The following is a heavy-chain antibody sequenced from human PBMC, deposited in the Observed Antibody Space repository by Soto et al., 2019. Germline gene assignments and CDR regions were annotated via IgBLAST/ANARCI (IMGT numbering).Heavy chain of an antibody. V-gene: IGHV1-69*13. J-gene: IGHJ4*02. D-gene: IGHD6-13*01. CDR2: IIPIFGTA. CDR3: ARSRHSSSWYFDY. CDR1: GGTLSSYS. Sequence: GASVKGCCKGSGGTLSSYSINWGRQAPGQGLEWMGGIIPIFGTANYAQKFQGRVTITADESTSTAYMELSSLRSEDTAVYYCARSRHSSSWYFDYWGQGTLVTVS.